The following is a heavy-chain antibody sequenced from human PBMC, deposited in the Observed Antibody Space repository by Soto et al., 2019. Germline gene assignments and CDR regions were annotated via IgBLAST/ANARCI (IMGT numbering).Heavy chain of an antibody. V-gene: IGHV4-34*01. CDR2: INHSGST. D-gene: IGHD3-16*02. Sequence: SETLSLTCAVYGGSFSGYYWSWIRQPPGKGLEWIGEINHSGSTNYNPSLKSRVTISVDTSKNQFSLKLSSVTAADTAVYYCARELTFGGVIVRRAFDYWGQGTLVTVSS. CDR3: ARELTFGGVIVRRAFDY. J-gene: IGHJ4*02. CDR1: GGSFSGYY.